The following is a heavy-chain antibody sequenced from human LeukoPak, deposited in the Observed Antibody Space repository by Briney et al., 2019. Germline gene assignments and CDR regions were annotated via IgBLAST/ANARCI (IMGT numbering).Heavy chain of an antibody. CDR1: GFTFSSYW. CDR3: AKSHMLAANIFDY. J-gene: IGHJ4*02. D-gene: IGHD2-15*01. Sequence: GNSLRLSCAASGFTFSSYWMSWVRQAPGKGLEWVANIKLDGSEKHYVDSVKGRFTMSRDNARNLLYLQMNSLRAEDTAVYYCAKSHMLAANIFDYWGQGTLVTVSS. CDR2: IKLDGSEK. V-gene: IGHV3-7*02.